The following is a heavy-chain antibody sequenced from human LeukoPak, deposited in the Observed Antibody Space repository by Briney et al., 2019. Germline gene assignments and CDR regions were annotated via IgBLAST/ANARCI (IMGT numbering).Heavy chain of an antibody. J-gene: IGHJ5*02. D-gene: IGHD2-21*02. CDR1: GFTVSSNY. V-gene: IGHV3-53*01. CDR3: AKFYRAPRGACAS. Sequence: PVGALRLSCAASGFTVSSNYMSGVRPAPGKGREWVSVIYSGGSTYYADSVKGRFTISRDNSKNTRYLQMNSLRAEDTAIYYCAKFYRAPRGACASWGPGTLVTVSS. CDR2: IYSGGST.